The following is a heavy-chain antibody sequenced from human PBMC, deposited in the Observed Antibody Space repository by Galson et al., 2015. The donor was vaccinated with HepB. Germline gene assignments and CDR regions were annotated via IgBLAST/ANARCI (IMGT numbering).Heavy chain of an antibody. CDR3: ARHRYCGGDCYYYYMDV. Sequence: QSGAEVKKPGESLKISCKGSGYSFTSYWIGWVRQMPGKGLEWMGIIYPGDSDTRYSPSFQGQVTISADKSISTAYLQWSSLKASDTAMYYCARHRYCGGDCYYYYMDVWGKGTTVTVSS. CDR2: IYPGDSDT. V-gene: IGHV5-51*01. J-gene: IGHJ6*03. D-gene: IGHD2-21*01. CDR1: GYSFTSYW.